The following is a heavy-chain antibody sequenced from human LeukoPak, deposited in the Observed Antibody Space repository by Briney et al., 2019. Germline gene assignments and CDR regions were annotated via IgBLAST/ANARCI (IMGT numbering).Heavy chain of an antibody. J-gene: IGHJ4*02. D-gene: IGHD3-10*01. CDR3: ARWGVWFGELAQY. CDR1: GGSFSGYY. CDR2: INHSGST. Sequence: PSETLSLTCAVYGGSFSGYYWSWIRQPPGKGLEWIGEINHSGSTNYNPSLKSRVTISVDTSKNQFSLKLSSVTAADTAVYYCARWGVWFGELAQYWGQGTLVTVSS. V-gene: IGHV4-34*01.